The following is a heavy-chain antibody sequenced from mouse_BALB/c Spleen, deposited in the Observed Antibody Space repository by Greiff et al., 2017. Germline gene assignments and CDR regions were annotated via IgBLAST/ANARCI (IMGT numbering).Heavy chain of an antibody. CDR3: ARHYDFDY. CDR2: IYPGDGDT. Sequence: QVQLQQSGAELARPGASVKLSCKASGYTFTSYWMQWVKQRPGQGLEWIGAIYPGDGDTRYTQKFKGKATLTADKSSSTAYMQLSSLASEDSAVYYCARHYDFDYWGQGTTLTVSS. V-gene: IGHV1-87*01. D-gene: IGHD1-1*01. CDR1: GYTFTSYW. J-gene: IGHJ2*01.